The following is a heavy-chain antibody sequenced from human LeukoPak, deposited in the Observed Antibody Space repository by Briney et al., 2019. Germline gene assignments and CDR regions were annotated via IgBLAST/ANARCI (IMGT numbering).Heavy chain of an antibody. J-gene: IGHJ4*02. Sequence: PSETLSLTCTVSGGSISSSSYYWGWIRQPPGKGLEWIGSIYYSGSTYYNPSLKSRVTISVDTSKNQFSLKLSSVTAADTAVYYCAREPTVTHIIDYWGQGTLVTVSS. CDR1: GGSISSSSYY. V-gene: IGHV4-39*07. CDR2: IYYSGST. D-gene: IGHD4-17*01. CDR3: AREPTVTHIIDY.